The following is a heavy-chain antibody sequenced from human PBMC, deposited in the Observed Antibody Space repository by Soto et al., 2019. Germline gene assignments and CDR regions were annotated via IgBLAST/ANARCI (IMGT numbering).Heavy chain of an antibody. Sequence: DVQLVESGGGLMQPGESLRLSCAASGLSFSGITYVAWVRQAAGRGLEWVSALYDVDGSFYSDSVKGRFTTSSDSSKTTVYLQMNDLRPADTAVYYCATWHEWGHAYGVWGQGTTVTVSS. CDR2: LYDVDGS. J-gene: IGHJ3*01. D-gene: IGHD7-27*01. CDR3: ATWHEWGHAYGV. CDR1: GLSFSGITY. V-gene: IGHV3-53*01.